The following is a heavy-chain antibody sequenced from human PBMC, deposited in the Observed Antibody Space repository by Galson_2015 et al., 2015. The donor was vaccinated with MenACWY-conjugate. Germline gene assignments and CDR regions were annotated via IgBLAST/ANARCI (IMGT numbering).Heavy chain of an antibody. Sequence: QSGAEVTKPGESLKISCKASGSTFTTSWIGWVRQMPGKGLEWMGIIYPGDPDTRYSPSFQGLDTISADKSTSTAYLQWSSLTASDTAMYYCARHVDTSGYYPFDSWGQGTLVTVSS. CDR2: IYPGDPDT. J-gene: IGHJ4*02. D-gene: IGHD3-22*01. CDR3: ARHVDTSGYYPFDS. CDR1: GSTFTTSW. V-gene: IGHV5-51*01.